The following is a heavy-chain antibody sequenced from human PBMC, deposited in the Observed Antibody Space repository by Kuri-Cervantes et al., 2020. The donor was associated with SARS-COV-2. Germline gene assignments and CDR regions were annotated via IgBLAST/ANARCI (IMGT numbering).Heavy chain of an antibody. CDR1: GYTFTSYG. J-gene: IGHJ6*02. CDR3: ARVNRPIQLPPSHYCCYGMDV. Sequence: ASVKVSCKASGYTFTSYGISWVRQAPGRGLEWMGWISAYNGNTNYAQKLQGRVTMTTDTSTSTAYMELRSLKSDDTAVYYCARVNRPIQLPPSHYCCYGMDVWGQGTTVNVSS. D-gene: IGHD5-18*01. V-gene: IGHV1-18*04. CDR2: ISAYNGNT.